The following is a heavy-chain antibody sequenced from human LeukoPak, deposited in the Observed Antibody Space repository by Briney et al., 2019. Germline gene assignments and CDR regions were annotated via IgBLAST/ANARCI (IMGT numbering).Heavy chain of an antibody. V-gene: IGHV4-59*01. CDR1: GGSISSYY. Sequence: SETLSLTCTVSGGSISSYYWSWIRQPPGKGLEWIGYIYYSGSTSYNPSLKSRVTISVDTSKNQFSLKLSSVTAADTAVYYCARGRSVLRYCSSTSCYTHYYYYYMDVWGKGTTVTVSS. CDR2: IYYSGST. D-gene: IGHD2-2*02. J-gene: IGHJ6*03. CDR3: ARGRSVLRYCSSTSCYTHYYYYYMDV.